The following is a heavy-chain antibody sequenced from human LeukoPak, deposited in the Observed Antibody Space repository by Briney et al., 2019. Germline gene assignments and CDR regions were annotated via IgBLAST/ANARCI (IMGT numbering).Heavy chain of an antibody. CDR1: GGSISSNY. D-gene: IGHD3-22*01. J-gene: IGHJ4*02. V-gene: IGHV4-59*01. CDR3: ARTFDTSGYFYYYDN. CDR2: IHKNVGT. Sequence: SETLSLTCTVSGGSISSNYCSWIRQPPGKGLEWIGYIHKNVGTNYNPSLKSRVTISLDTSKNQFSLKLSSVTAADTAVYYCARTFDTSGYFYYYDNWGQGTLVTVSS.